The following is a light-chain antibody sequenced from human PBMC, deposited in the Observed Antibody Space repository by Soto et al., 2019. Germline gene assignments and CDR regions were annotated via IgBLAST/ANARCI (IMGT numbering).Light chain of an antibody. J-gene: IGLJ1*01. Sequence: QSVLTQPPSASGSPGQSVTISCTGTSSDVGGYNYVSWYQHHPGKAPKLMISEVTNRPSGVPDRFSGSKSGNTASLTGSGLQAEDEADYYCTSYSGSNTPYVFGTGTKVTVL. V-gene: IGLV2-8*01. CDR2: EVT. CDR1: SSDVGGYNY. CDR3: TSYSGSNTPYV.